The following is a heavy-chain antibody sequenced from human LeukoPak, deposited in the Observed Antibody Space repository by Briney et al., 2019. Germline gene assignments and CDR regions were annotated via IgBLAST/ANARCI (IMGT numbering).Heavy chain of an antibody. Sequence: ASVKVSCKASGYTFTGYYMHWVRQAPGQGLEWMGRINPNSGGTNYAQKFQGRVTMTRDTSISTAYMELSRLRSGDTAVYYCAAHSYCSSTSCDYYYYGMDVWGQGTTVTVSS. D-gene: IGHD2-2*01. J-gene: IGHJ6*02. CDR1: GYTFTGYY. CDR3: AAHSYCSSTSCDYYYYGMDV. CDR2: INPNSGGT. V-gene: IGHV1-2*06.